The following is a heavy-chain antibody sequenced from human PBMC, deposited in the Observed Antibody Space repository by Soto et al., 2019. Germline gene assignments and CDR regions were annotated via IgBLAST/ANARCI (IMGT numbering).Heavy chain of an antibody. CDR1: GFTFSSYA. Sequence: VGSLRLSCAASGFTFSSYAMSWVRQAPGKGLEWVSAISGSGGSTYYADSVKGRFTISRDNSKNTLYLQMNSLRAEDTAVYYCAKDGNPIPYLTGYYRLGWFDPWGQGTRVTVSS. D-gene: IGHD3-9*01. CDR2: ISGSGGST. V-gene: IGHV3-23*01. J-gene: IGHJ5*02. CDR3: AKDGNPIPYLTGYYRLGWFDP.